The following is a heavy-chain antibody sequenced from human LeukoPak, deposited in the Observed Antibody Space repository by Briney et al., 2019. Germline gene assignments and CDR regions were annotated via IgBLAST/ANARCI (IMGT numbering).Heavy chain of an antibody. V-gene: IGHV3-30-3*01. CDR1: GFTFSSFA. D-gene: IGHD2-8*01. J-gene: IGHJ5*02. CDR2: ISYDGSNK. Sequence: PGGSLRLSCAASGFTFSSFAMHWVRQAPGKGLEWVAVISYDGSNKYYADSVQGRFTISRDNSKNTLYLQMNSLRAEDTAVYYCTRENGGGWIDPWGQGTLVTVSS. CDR3: TRENGGGWIDP.